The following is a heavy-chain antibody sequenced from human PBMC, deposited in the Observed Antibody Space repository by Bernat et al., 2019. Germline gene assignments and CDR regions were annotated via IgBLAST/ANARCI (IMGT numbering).Heavy chain of an antibody. Sequence: EVQLLESGGGLVQPGGSLRLSCAASGFTFNSYAMSWFHQAPGKGLEWVSTVSPIGGSTYYADSVKGRFTISRDNSKNTMYLQMNSLRDEDTAVYYCARHPRVSLWFGELGLDYWGQGTLVTVSS. V-gene: IGHV3-23*01. CDR1: GFTFNSYA. CDR2: VSPIGGST. CDR3: ARHPRVSLWFGELGLDY. D-gene: IGHD3-10*01. J-gene: IGHJ4*02.